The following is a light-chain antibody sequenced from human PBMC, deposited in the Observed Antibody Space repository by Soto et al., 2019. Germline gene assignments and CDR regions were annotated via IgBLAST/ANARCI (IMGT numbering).Light chain of an antibody. CDR1: SSNIGAGYD. CDR3: QSHDTSLSGYV. Sequence: QPVLTQPPSVSGAPGQRVTISCTGSSSNIGAGYDVHWYQQLPGTAPKLLIYGNTNRPSGVPDRFSGSKSGTSASLAITGLQAEDEADYYCQSHDTSLSGYVFGTGTTLTVL. V-gene: IGLV1-40*01. CDR2: GNT. J-gene: IGLJ1*01.